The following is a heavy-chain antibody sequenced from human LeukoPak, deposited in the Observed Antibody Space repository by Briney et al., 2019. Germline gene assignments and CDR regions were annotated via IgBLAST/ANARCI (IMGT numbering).Heavy chain of an antibody. CDR3: ARRGNYYYYMDV. CDR2: IYYSGST. V-gene: IGHV4-59*12. CDR1: GGSISSYY. J-gene: IGHJ6*03. D-gene: IGHD3-10*01. Sequence: SETLSLTCTVSGGSISSYYWSWIRQPPGKGLEWIGYIYYSGSTNYNPSLKSRVTISVDTSKNQFSLKLSSVTAADTAVYYCARRGNYYYYMDVWGKGTTVTVSS.